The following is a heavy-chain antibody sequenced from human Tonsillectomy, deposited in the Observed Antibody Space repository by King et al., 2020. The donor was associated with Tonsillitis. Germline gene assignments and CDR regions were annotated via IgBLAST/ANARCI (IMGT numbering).Heavy chain of an antibody. D-gene: IGHD3-22*01. J-gene: IGHJ3*02. CDR2: ISGSGGST. Sequence: VQLVESGGGLVQPGGSLRLSCAASGFSFISYVMSWVRQAPGKGLEWVASISGSGGSTYYADSVKGRFTISRDNSKNTLYLQRNSLRAEDTAVYYCAKSGRYYYDSSRRDAFDIWGQGTMVTVFS. CDR1: GFSFISYV. V-gene: IGHV3-23*04. CDR3: AKSGRYYYDSSRRDAFDI.